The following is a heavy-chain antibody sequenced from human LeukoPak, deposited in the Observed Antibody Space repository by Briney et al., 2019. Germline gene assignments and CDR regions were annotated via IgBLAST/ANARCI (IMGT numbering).Heavy chain of an antibody. D-gene: IGHD3-22*01. Sequence: GGSLRLSCAASGFTFSSFEMNWVRQIPGKGLEWVSFISTTGSTIYYADSVKGRFTTSRDNAKNSLYLQMNSLRDEDTALYYCARDFAYYYDNSGYPRPWYFDLWGRGTLVTVSS. CDR1: GFTFSSFE. J-gene: IGHJ2*01. CDR2: ISTTGSTI. CDR3: ARDFAYYYDNSGYPRPWYFDL. V-gene: IGHV3-48*03.